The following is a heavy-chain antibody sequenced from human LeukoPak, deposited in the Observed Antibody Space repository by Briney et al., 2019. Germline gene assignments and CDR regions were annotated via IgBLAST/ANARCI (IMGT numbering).Heavy chain of an antibody. CDR1: GFTLSSYS. CDR3: ARDSWYYYDSSGYYRDY. J-gene: IGHJ4*02. D-gene: IGHD3-22*01. CDR2: INSDGGSA. V-gene: IGHV3-74*01. Sequence: GGSLRLSCVASGFTLSSYSMNWVRQAPGKGLVWVSRINSDGGSAIYADSVKGRFTISRDNAKNTLYLQMNSLRAEDTAVYYCARDSWYYYDSSGYYRDYWGQGTLVTVSS.